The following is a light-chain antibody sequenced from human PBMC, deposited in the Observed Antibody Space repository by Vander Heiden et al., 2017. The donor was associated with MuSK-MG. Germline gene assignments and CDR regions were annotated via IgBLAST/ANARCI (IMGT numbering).Light chain of an antibody. V-gene: IGLV3-1*01. CDR1: KLGDKY. Sequence: SSELTQPPSVSVSPGQTASITCSGDKLGDKYACWYQQKPGQSPVLIIYQDSKRPSGIPARFSGSNSGNTATLTISGAQAMDEADYYCQAWDSSTRVVFGGGTKLTVL. CDR2: QDS. CDR3: QAWDSSTRVV. J-gene: IGLJ2*01.